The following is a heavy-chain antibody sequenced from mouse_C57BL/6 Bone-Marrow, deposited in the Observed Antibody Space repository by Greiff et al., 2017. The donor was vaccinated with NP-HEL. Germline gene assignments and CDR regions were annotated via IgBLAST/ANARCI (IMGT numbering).Heavy chain of an antibody. CDR3: ARGLRYYFDY. CDR2: ISSGGSYT. Sequence: EVQLVESGGDLVKPGGSLKLSCAASGFTFSSYGMSWVRQTPDKRLEWVATISSGGSYTYYPDSVKGRFTISRDNAKNTLYLQMSRLNSEDTAMYYCARGLRYYFDYWGQGTTLTVSS. V-gene: IGHV5-6*01. J-gene: IGHJ2*01. D-gene: IGHD1-1*01. CDR1: GFTFSSYG.